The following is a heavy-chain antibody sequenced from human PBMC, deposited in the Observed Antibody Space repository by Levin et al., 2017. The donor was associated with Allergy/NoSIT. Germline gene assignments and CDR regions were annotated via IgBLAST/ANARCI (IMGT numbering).Heavy chain of an antibody. Sequence: ASVKVSCKASGYTFTSYDINWVRQATGQGLEWMGWMNPNSGNTGYAQKFQGRVTMTRNTSISTAYMELSSLRSEDTAVYYCARVGGTYYDFWSGYYRRDCFDPWGQGTLVTVSS. D-gene: IGHD3-3*01. J-gene: IGHJ5*02. V-gene: IGHV1-8*01. CDR1: GYTFTSYD. CDR2: MNPNSGNT. CDR3: ARVGGTYYDFWSGYYRRDCFDP.